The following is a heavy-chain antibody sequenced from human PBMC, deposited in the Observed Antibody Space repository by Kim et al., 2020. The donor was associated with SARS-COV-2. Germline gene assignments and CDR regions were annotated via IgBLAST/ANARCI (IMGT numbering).Heavy chain of an antibody. V-gene: IGHV1-69*04. J-gene: IGHJ6*02. CDR2: IIPILGIA. CDR1: GGTFSSYA. Sequence: SVKVSCKASGGTFSSYAISWVRQAPGQGLEWMGRIIPILGIANYAQKFQGRVTITADKSTSTAYMELSSLRSEDTAVYYCARGINTQLRNYYYYGMDVWGQGTTVTVSS. D-gene: IGHD4-17*01. CDR3: ARGINTQLRNYYYYGMDV.